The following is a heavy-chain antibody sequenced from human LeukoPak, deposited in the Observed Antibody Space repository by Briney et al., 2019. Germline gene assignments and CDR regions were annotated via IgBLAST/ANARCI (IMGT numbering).Heavy chain of an antibody. V-gene: IGHV4-34*01. CDR2: INHSGST. Sequence: SETLSLTCAVYGGSFSGYYWSWIRQPPGKGLEWIGEINHSGSTNYNPSLKSRVTISVDTSKNQFSLKLSSVTAADTAVYYCARELWYSSSWFDYWGQGTLVTVSS. J-gene: IGHJ4*02. CDR1: GGSFSGYY. CDR3: ARELWYSSSWFDY. D-gene: IGHD6-13*01.